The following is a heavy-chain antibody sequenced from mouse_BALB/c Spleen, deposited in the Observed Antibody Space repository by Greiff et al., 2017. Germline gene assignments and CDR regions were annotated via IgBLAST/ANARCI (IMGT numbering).Heavy chain of an antibody. D-gene: IGHD2-4*01. Sequence: EVKLMESGPGLVKPSQSLSLTCTVTGYSITSDYAWNWIRQFPGNKLEWMGYISYSGSTSYTPSLKSRISITRDTSKNQFFLQLNSVTTEDTATYYCARDYDGFAYWGQGTLVTVSA. J-gene: IGHJ3*01. V-gene: IGHV3-2*02. CDR2: ISYSGST. CDR3: ARDYDGFAY. CDR1: GYSITSDYA.